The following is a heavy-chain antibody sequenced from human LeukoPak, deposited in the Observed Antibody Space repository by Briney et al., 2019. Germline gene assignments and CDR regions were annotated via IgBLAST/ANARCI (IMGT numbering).Heavy chain of an antibody. CDR2: INPSGGST. J-gene: IGHJ4*02. CDR1: GYTFTSYY. D-gene: IGHD2-15*01. Sequence: GASVKVSCKASGYTFTSYYMHWVRQAPGQGLEWMGIINPSGGSTSYAQKFQGRVTMTRDASTSTVYMELSSLRSEDTAVYYCARGRSCSGGSCYLYYFDYWGQGTLVTVSS. V-gene: IGHV1-46*01. CDR3: ARGRSCSGGSCYLYYFDY.